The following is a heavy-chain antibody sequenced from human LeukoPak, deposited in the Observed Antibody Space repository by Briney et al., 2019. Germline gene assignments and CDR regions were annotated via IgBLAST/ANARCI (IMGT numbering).Heavy chain of an antibody. D-gene: IGHD4-17*01. V-gene: IGHV5-51*01. CDR2: IYPGDSDT. CDR1: GYSFTSYW. Sequence: GESLKISCKGSGYSFTSYWIGWVRQMPGKGLEWMGIIYPGDSDTRYSPSLQGQVTISADKSISTAYLQWSSLKASDTAMYYCATRGRVLDDYGDHAYAFDIWGQGTMVTVSS. J-gene: IGHJ3*02. CDR3: ATRGRVLDDYGDHAYAFDI.